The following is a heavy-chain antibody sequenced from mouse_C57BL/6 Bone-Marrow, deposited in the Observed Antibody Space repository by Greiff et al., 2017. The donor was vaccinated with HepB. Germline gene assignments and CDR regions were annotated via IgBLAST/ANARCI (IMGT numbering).Heavy chain of an antibody. CDR1: GFTFSDFY. Sequence: EVMLVESGGGLVQSGRSLRLSCATSGFTFSDFYMEWVRQAPGKGLEWIAASRNKANDYTTEYSASVKGRFIVSRDTSQSILYLQMNALRAEDTAIYYCARVLYYGSSPSWFAYWGQGTLVTVSA. CDR2: SRNKANDYTT. V-gene: IGHV7-1*01. CDR3: ARVLYYGSSPSWFAY. D-gene: IGHD1-1*01. J-gene: IGHJ3*01.